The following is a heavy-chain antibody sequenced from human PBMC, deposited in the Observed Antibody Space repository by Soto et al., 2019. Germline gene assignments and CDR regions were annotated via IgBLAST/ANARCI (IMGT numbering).Heavy chain of an antibody. CDR3: ARLVYDARLNYMYFDF. CDR1: GVSISRGNW. J-gene: IGHJ4*02. D-gene: IGHD6-6*01. V-gene: IGHV4-4*02. CDR2: IFHDGTA. Sequence: SETLSLTCAVSGVSISRGNWWTWVRQTPQRGLEYIGEIFHDGTANYYPSFERRVAISVDTSKNQFSLKLTSVTAADTAIYFCARLVYDARLNYMYFDFWGQGALVTVSS.